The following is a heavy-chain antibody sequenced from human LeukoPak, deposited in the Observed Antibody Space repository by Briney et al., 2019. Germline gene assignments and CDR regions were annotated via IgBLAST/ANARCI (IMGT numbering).Heavy chain of an antibody. CDR1: GYTFTGYD. CDR2: MNPNSGNT. J-gene: IGHJ4*02. D-gene: IGHD3-10*01. Sequence: ASVKVSCKASGYTFTGYDINWVRQATGQGLEWMGWMNPNSGNTGYAQKFQGRVTMTRNTSISTAYMELSSLRSEDTAVYYCARGQEYYYGSGRGIDYWGQGTLVTVSS. V-gene: IGHV1-8*01. CDR3: ARGQEYYYGSGRGIDY.